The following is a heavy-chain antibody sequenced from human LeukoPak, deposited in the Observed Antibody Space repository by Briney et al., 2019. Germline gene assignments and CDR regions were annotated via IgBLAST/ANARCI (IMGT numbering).Heavy chain of an antibody. V-gene: IGHV1-2*02. CDR1: GYTFTGYY. D-gene: IGHD3-10*01. J-gene: IGHJ6*03. CDR2: INPTSGGT. CDR3: ARDNYGDRGVFYYYYYYMDV. Sequence: GASVKVSCKASGYTFTGYYMHWVRQAPGQGLEWMGWINPTSGGTNYAQEFQGRVTMTRDTSISTAYMELSRLRSDDTAVYCCARDNYGDRGVFYYYYYYMDVWGKGTTVTVSS.